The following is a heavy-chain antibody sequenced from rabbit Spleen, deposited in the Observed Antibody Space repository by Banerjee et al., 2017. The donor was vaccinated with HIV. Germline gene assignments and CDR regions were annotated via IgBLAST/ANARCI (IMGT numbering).Heavy chain of an antibody. D-gene: IGHD4-1*01. CDR1: GFDFSNNA. V-gene: IGHV1S47*01. Sequence: QEQLVESGGGLVQTEGSLTLTCKASGFDFSNNAMCWVRQTPGTGPEWIACIYNGDGSTYYASWVNGRFTISRSTSLNTVTLQMTSLTAADTATYFCARDGISFVSSGWGLTRLDLWGPGTLVTVS. CDR3: ARDGISFVSSGWGLTRLDL. J-gene: IGHJ3*01. CDR2: IYNGDGST.